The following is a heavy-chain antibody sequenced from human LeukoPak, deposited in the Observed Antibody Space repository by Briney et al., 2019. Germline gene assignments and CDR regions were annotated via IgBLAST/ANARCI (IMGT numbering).Heavy chain of an antibody. J-gene: IGHJ4*02. Sequence: SETLSLTCTVSGASVSGSPYYWGWIRQPPGKGLEWIGSIYSSGSTYYNASLQSRVTISIETSKNQISLKLSSVTAADTAVYYCARDTAFGYSSSWYAYWGQGTLVTVSS. CDR2: IYSSGST. CDR3: ARDTAFGYSSSWYAY. D-gene: IGHD6-13*01. V-gene: IGHV4-39*02. CDR1: GASVSGSPYY.